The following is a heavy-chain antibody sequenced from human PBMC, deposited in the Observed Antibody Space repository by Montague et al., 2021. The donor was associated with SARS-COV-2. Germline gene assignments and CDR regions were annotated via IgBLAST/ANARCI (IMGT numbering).Heavy chain of an antibody. V-gene: IGHV4-59*13. J-gene: IGHJ5*02. CDR3: AGSVVGGTYRHTRWFDP. Sequence: SETLSLTCTVSGDSMRSSYWNWIRQPPGKGLGYIGYTYSSGVANYNPSLRSRVTISLDTSKNQFSLNLRSVTAADTAVYYCAGSVVGGTYRHTRWFDPWGQGTLVTVFS. CDR1: GDSMRSSY. D-gene: IGHD3-16*02. CDR2: TYSSGVA.